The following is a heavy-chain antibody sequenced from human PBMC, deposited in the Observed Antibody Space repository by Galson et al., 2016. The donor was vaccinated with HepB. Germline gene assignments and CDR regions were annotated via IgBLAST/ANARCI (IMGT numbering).Heavy chain of an antibody. CDR2: INPSGGNT. J-gene: IGHJ4*02. CDR3: ATGGGFSSWDY. Sequence: SVKVSCKAPGYTFISYYMHWVRQAPGQGLEWMGIINPSGGNTTYAQKFQGRVTMTRDTSTSTVYMDLSSLRSEDTAGYFCATGGGFSSWDYWGQGTLVTVSS. CDR1: GYTFISYY. V-gene: IGHV1-46*01. D-gene: IGHD6-13*01.